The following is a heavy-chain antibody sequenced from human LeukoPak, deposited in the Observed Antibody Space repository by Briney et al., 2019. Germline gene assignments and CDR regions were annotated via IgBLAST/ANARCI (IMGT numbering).Heavy chain of an antibody. J-gene: IGHJ6*03. V-gene: IGHV3-43*01. Sequence: GGSLRLSCAASGFTFDDYTMHWVRQAPGQGLEWVSLISWDGGSTYYADSVKGRFTISRDNSKNSLYLQMNSLRTEDTALYYCAKENLAMVLYYYMDVWGKGTTVTVSS. CDR2: ISWDGGST. CDR1: GFTFDDYT. D-gene: IGHD3-10*01. CDR3: AKENLAMVLYYYMDV.